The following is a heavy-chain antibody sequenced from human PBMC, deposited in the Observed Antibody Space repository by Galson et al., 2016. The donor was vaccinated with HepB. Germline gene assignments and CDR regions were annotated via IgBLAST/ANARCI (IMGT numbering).Heavy chain of an antibody. Sequence: CAISGDSVSRSGATWNWIRQSPSRGLEWLGRTYYRSKWYNDYAVSVKSRITINPDTSKNQFSLQLNSVTPEDTAVYYCARVTVAGTVGFDPWGQGTLVTVSS. CDR1: GDSVSRSGAT. CDR3: ARVTVAGTVGFDP. J-gene: IGHJ5*02. CDR2: TYYRSKWYN. D-gene: IGHD6-19*01. V-gene: IGHV6-1*01.